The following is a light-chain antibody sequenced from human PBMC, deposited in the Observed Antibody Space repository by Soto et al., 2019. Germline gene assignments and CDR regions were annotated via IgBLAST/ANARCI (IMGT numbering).Light chain of an antibody. CDR1: SSDIGAYDY. Sequence: QSALTQPASLSGSPGQSITISCTGTSSDIGAYDYVSWFQQHPGKAPKLMISEVTSRASGVSHRFSGSKSGNTASLTISGLQAEDEAEYYCNSYTSASFYVFGTGTKVTVL. J-gene: IGLJ1*01. V-gene: IGLV2-14*01. CDR2: EVT. CDR3: NSYTSASFYV.